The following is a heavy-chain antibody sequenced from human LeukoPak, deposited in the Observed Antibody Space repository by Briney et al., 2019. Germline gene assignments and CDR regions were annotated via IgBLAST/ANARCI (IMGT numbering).Heavy chain of an antibody. CDR2: IYYSGST. Sequence: SETLSLTCTVSGRSISSYYWSWIRQPPGKGLEWIGYIYYSGSTNYNPSLKSRVTISVDTSKNQFSLKLSSVTAADTAVYYCARVAIRVTTYRGYNWFDPWGQGTLVTVSS. J-gene: IGHJ5*02. V-gene: IGHV4-59*12. D-gene: IGHD4-17*01. CDR1: GRSISSYY. CDR3: ARVAIRVTTYRGYNWFDP.